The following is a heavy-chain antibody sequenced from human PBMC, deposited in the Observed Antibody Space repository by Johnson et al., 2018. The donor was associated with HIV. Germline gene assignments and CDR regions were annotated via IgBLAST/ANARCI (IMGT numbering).Heavy chain of an antibody. CDR2: ISYDGSSK. CDR3: ATFGYTSGWIVTDDAFDV. CDR1: AFTFSNYA. Sequence: QVQLVESGGGVVQPGRSLRLACAASAFTFSNYAMHWVRQAPGKGLEWVAVISYDGSSKYYAESLKGRISISRDNSMNTLYLQMNSLRAEDTAVYYCATFGYTSGWIVTDDAFDVWDHGTLVTVSS. D-gene: IGHD6-19*01. V-gene: IGHV3-30-3*01. J-gene: IGHJ3*01.